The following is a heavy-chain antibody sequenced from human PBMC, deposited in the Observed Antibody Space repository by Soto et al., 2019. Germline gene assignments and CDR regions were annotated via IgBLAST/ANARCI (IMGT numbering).Heavy chain of an antibody. J-gene: IGHJ4*02. Sequence: GASVTVSCKASGYTFTSYDINWVRQATGQGLEWMGWMNPNSGNTGYAQKFQGRVTMTRNTSISTAYMELSSLRSEDTAVYYCAREISGSYRFDYWGQGTLVTVSS. V-gene: IGHV1-8*01. CDR1: GYTFTSYD. D-gene: IGHD1-26*01. CDR3: AREISGSYRFDY. CDR2: MNPNSGNT.